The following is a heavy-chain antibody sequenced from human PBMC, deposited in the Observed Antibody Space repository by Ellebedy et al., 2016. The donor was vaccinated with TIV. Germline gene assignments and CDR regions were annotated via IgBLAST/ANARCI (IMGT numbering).Heavy chain of an antibody. CDR2: IYTSGTT. Sequence: SETLSLTCSVSGGSISNYIWSWIRQPAGKGLEWIGRIYTSGTTHYNPSLKSRITMSVDTSKNQFSLKLTSLTAADTAVYYCVRDGAKYYAPGPYDSWGQGTLVTVSS. D-gene: IGHD3-16*01. V-gene: IGHV4-4*07. CDR3: VRDGAKYYAPGPYDS. CDR1: GGSISNYI. J-gene: IGHJ4*02.